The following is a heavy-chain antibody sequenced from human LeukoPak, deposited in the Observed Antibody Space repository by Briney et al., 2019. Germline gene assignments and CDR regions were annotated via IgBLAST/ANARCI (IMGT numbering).Heavy chain of an antibody. D-gene: IGHD6-6*01. CDR2: ISSSGATV. Sequence: GGSLRLSCAASGFIFSSDEMNWLRQAPGKGLEWVSYISSSGATVYYADSVKGRFTISRDNAKNSLHLQMNSLRAEDTAVYYCARVGSTSPGDYWGQGTLVTVSS. CDR3: ARVGSTSPGDY. J-gene: IGHJ4*02. V-gene: IGHV3-48*03. CDR1: GFIFSSDE.